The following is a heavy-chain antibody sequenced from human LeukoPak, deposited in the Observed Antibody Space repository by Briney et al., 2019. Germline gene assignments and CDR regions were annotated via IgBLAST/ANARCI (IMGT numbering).Heavy chain of an antibody. J-gene: IGHJ4*02. CDR3: ARDIDGSGDTMIVVVITPTFDY. Sequence: PGGSLRLSCAASGFTFSSYSMTWVRQAPGKGLEWVSSISSSSSYIYYADSVEGRFTISRDNAKNSLYLQMNSLRAEDTAVYYCARDIDGSGDTMIVVVITPTFDYWGQGTLVTVSS. CDR1: GFTFSSYS. V-gene: IGHV3-21*01. D-gene: IGHD3-22*01. CDR2: ISSSSSYI.